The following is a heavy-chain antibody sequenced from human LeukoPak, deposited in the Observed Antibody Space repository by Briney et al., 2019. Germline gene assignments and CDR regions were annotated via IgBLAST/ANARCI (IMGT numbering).Heavy chain of an antibody. CDR1: GLTFSSYA. Sequence: GGSLRLSCAASGLTFSSYAMSWVRQAPGKGLEWVSAISGSGGSTYYADSVKGRFTISRDNSKNTLYLQMNSLRAEDTAVYYCAKGDTMVRGVTDYWGQGTLVTVSS. D-gene: IGHD3-10*01. J-gene: IGHJ4*02. CDR3: AKGDTMVRGVTDY. CDR2: ISGSGGST. V-gene: IGHV3-23*01.